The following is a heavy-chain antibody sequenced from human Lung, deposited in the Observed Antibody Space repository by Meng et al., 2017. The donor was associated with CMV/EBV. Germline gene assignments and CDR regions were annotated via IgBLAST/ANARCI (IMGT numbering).Heavy chain of an antibody. Sequence: GGSLRLXCAGSGFILSDHYIDWVRQAPGKGLEWIGRAANKANRYTTEYAASVKGRFTFSRYDSENSLYLQMNSLKSEDTAVYYCTRGHSGIDIYAFDIWGKGTXVTVSS. V-gene: IGHV3-72*01. CDR2: AANKANRYTT. D-gene: IGHD1-26*01. CDR3: TRGHSGIDIYAFDI. J-gene: IGHJ3*02. CDR1: GFILSDHY.